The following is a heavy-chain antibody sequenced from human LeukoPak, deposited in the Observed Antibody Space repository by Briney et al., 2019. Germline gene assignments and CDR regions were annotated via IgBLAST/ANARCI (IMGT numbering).Heavy chain of an antibody. V-gene: IGHV3-48*03. CDR3: ARDRMGYYDSSGYFDC. J-gene: IGHJ4*02. Sequence: QPGGSLRLSCAASGFTFSSYEMNWVRQAPGKGLEWVSYISSSGSTIYYADSVKGRFTISRDNAKNSLYLQMNSLRAEDTAVYYCARDRMGYYDSSGYFDCWGQGTLVTVSS. CDR2: ISSSGSTI. D-gene: IGHD3-22*01. CDR1: GFTFSSYE.